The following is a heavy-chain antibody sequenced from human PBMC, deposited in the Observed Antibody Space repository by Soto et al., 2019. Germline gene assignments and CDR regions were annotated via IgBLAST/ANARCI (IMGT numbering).Heavy chain of an antibody. D-gene: IGHD2-15*01. CDR3: ARSTFCSGGRCYSVYFDY. V-gene: IGHV3-33*01. J-gene: IGHJ4*02. CDR1: GFTFSSYG. CDR2: IWYDGGNK. Sequence: PGGSLRLSCAASGFTFSSYGMRWVRQAPGKGLEWVAVIWYDGGNKYYADSVKGRFTISRDNYKNTLYLQMNSLRAEDTAVYYCARSTFCSGGRCYSVYFDYWGQGTLVTVSS.